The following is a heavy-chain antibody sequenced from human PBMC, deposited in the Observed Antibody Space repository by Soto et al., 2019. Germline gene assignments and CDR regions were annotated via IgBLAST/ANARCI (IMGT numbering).Heavy chain of an antibody. D-gene: IGHD5-12*01. Sequence: QVPLVQSGAEVKKPGASVKVSCKASGYTFSDYYVHWVRQAPGQGLEWMGWINPYSGATNYAQKFQDWVTMTGDASVSTAYLELTTLVSDDTAVYYCARARANVAPNWFDPWGQGTLVIVSS. V-gene: IGHV1-2*04. J-gene: IGHJ5*02. CDR3: ARARANVAPNWFDP. CDR1: GYTFSDYY. CDR2: INPYSGAT.